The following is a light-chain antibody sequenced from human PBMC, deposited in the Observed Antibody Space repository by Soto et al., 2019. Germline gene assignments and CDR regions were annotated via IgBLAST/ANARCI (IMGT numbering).Light chain of an antibody. CDR2: DND. J-gene: IGLJ2*01. CDR1: SSNIGNNY. Sequence: QSVLTQPPSFSAAPGQKVTISCSGSSSNIGNNYVSWYQQFPGTAPKLLIYDNDERPSGIPDRFSGSKSGTSATLGITGLQTGDDADYYCGTWDSRLSAVVFGGGTKLTVL. V-gene: IGLV1-51*01. CDR3: GTWDSRLSAVV.